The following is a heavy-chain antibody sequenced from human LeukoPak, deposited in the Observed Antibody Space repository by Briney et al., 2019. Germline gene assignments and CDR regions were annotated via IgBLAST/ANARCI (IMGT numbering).Heavy chain of an antibody. D-gene: IGHD2-15*01. Sequence: GGSLRLSCAASGFTVSNNYMRWVRQAPGKGLEWVSLIYSSGRTDYTDSVKGRFSISRDNSKNTMYLQMNSLRAEDTAMYYCARDVGPWGQGALVTVSS. V-gene: IGHV3-53*01. CDR3: ARDVGP. CDR1: GFTVSNNY. CDR2: IYSSGRT. J-gene: IGHJ5*02.